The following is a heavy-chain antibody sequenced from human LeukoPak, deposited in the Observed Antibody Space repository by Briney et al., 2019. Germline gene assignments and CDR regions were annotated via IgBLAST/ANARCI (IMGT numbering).Heavy chain of an antibody. Sequence: SETLSLTCTVSGGSISSYYWSWIRQPPGKGLEWIGYIYYSGSTNYNPSLKSRVTISVDTSKNQFSLKLSSVTAADTAVYYCARGSMREYYGMDVWGQGTTVTVSS. CDR3: ARGSMREYYGMDV. CDR1: GGSISSYY. CDR2: IYYSGST. J-gene: IGHJ6*02. D-gene: IGHD2-8*01. V-gene: IGHV4-59*01.